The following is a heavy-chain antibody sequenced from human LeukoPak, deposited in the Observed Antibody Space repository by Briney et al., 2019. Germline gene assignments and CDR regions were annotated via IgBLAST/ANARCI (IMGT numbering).Heavy chain of an antibody. CDR2: ISGSGGST. D-gene: IGHD3-22*01. V-gene: IGHV3-23*01. J-gene: IGHJ3*02. CDR1: GFTFSSYA. CDR3: AKGVGYYYDSSGYHDAFDI. Sequence: GSLRLSCAASGFTFSSYAMSWVRQAPGKGLEWVSAISGSGGSTYYADSVTGRFTISRDNSKNTLYLQMNSLRAEDTAVYYCAKGVGYYYDSSGYHDAFDIWGQGTMVTVSS.